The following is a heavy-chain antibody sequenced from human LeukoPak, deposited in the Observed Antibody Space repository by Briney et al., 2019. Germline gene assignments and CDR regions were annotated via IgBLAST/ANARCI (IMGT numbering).Heavy chain of an antibody. V-gene: IGHV4-4*02. CDR1: GGSISSNNW. Sequence: SGTLSLTCAVSGGSISSNNWWGWVRQPPGKGLEWIGEIYHSGSPNYNPSLKSRVTISVDKSRNHFSLNLSSVTAADTAVYYCAAGRLRTRDLDYWGQGTLVTVSS. D-gene: IGHD3-16*01. CDR2: IYHSGSP. J-gene: IGHJ4*02. CDR3: AAGRLRTRDLDY.